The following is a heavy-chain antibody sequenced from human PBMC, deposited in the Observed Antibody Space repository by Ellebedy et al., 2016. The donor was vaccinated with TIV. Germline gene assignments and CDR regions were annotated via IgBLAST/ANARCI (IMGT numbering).Heavy chain of an antibody. CDR2: ISAYNGNT. CDR3: ARDTSNGYSSTWWDKADYYYMDV. D-gene: IGHD6-6*01. Sequence: AASVKVSCKASGYSFTSYGISWVRQAPGQGLEWIGWISAYNGNTNNIEKLQGRVTMTTDTSTSTVYMELRSLKSDDTAVYYCARDTSNGYSSTWWDKADYYYMDVWGKGTTVTVSS. J-gene: IGHJ6*03. CDR1: GYSFTSYG. V-gene: IGHV1-18*01.